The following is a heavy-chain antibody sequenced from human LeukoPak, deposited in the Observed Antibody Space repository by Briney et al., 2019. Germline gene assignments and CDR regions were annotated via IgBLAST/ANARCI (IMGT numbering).Heavy chain of an antibody. J-gene: IGHJ4*02. Sequence: PSETLSLTCTVSGGSLNNYFWSWIRQPAGKGLEWIGRIFVSESTNYNPSLKSRVTMSVDTSKNQFSLNVESLTAADTAVYFCARGTTGPQYFDSWGQGTLVTVSS. CDR1: GGSLNNYF. V-gene: IGHV4-4*07. CDR2: IFVSEST. CDR3: ARGTTGPQYFDS. D-gene: IGHD4-11*01.